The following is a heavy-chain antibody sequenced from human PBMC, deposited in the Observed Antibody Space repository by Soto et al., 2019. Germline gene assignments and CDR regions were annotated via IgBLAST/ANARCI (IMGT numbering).Heavy chain of an antibody. CDR3: ARDLGSVAGTSAFDY. J-gene: IGHJ4*02. Sequence: SSYLVGLLRHDTRQGLEWMGGIIPIFGTANYAQKFQGRVTITADESTSTAYMELSSLRSEDTAVYYCARDLGSVAGTSAFDYWGQGTLVTVSS. V-gene: IGHV1-69*01. CDR1: SSYL. CDR2: IIPIFGTA. D-gene: IGHD6-19*01.